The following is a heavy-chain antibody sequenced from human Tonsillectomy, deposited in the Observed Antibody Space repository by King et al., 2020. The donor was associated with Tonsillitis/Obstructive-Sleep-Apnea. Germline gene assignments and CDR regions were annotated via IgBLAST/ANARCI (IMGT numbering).Heavy chain of an antibody. J-gene: IGHJ4*02. CDR2: IYYSGST. V-gene: IGHV4-59*01. CDR1: GVSINSYY. D-gene: IGHD3-10*01. CDR3: ARGSAYWSY. Sequence: QLQESGPGLVKPSETLSLTCTVSGVSINSYYWTWIRQPPGKGLEWIGYIYYSGSTNYNPSLKSRVTMSVDTSKNQFSLKLNSVTSADTAVYYCARGSAYWSYWGQGTLVTVSS.